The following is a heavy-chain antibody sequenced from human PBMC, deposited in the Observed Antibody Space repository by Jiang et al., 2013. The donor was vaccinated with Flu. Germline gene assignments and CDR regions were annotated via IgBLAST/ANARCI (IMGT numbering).Heavy chain of an antibody. Sequence: TCTFSGFSLSTSGMCVSWIRQPPGKALEWLALIDWDDDKYYSTSLKTRLTISKDTSKNQVVLTMTNMDPVDTATYYCARISAKESRYHRPYCYYYYMDVWGKGTTVTVSS. CDR1: GFSLSTSGMC. D-gene: IGHD2-15*01. V-gene: IGHV2-70*01. CDR3: ARISAKESRYHRPYCYYYYMDV. CDR2: IDWDDDK. J-gene: IGHJ6*03.